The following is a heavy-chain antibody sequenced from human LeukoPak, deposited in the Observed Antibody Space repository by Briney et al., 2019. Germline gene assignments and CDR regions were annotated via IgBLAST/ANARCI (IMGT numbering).Heavy chain of an antibody. V-gene: IGHV3-30*18. CDR2: ISYDGSYK. J-gene: IGHJ4*02. CDR1: EFTFSTYG. D-gene: IGHD6-13*01. Sequence: GLSLRLSCAASEFTFSTYGMHWVRQAPGKGLEWVAVISYDGSYKFYADSVKGRFTISRDNSKSTMYLQMNSLRAEDTAVYYCAKDRYSGLNTIDYWGQGTLVTVSS. CDR3: AKDRYSGLNTIDY.